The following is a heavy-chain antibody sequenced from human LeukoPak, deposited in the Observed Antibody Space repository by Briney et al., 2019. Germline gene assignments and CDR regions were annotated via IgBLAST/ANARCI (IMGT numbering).Heavy chain of an antibody. CDR2: ISYDGSNK. V-gene: IGHV3-30-3*01. CDR3: AREYSSSWYGYFDY. Sequence: NPGRSLGLSCAASGFTFSSYAMHWVRQAPGKGLEWVAVISYDGSNKYYADSVKGRFTISRDNSKNTLYLQMNSLRAEDTAVYCCAREYSSSWYGYFDYWGQGTLVTVSS. J-gene: IGHJ4*02. D-gene: IGHD6-13*01. CDR1: GFTFSSYA.